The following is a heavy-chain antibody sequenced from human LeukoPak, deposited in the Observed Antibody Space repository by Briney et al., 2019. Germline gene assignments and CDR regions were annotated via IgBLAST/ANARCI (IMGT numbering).Heavy chain of an antibody. CDR1: GYTFTSYG. J-gene: IGHJ5*02. Sequence: ASVKVSCKASGYTFTSYGISWVQQAPGQGLEWMGVINPSGGGTSYAQKFQGRVTMTRDTSTSTVYMDLRSLRSEDTAVYFCARDMLAVPSNWFDPWGQGTLVTVSS. CDR2: INPSGGGT. V-gene: IGHV1-46*01. D-gene: IGHD2-8*01. CDR3: ARDMLAVPSNWFDP.